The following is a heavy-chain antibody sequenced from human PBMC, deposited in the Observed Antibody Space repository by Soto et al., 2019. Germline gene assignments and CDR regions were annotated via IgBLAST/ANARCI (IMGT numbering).Heavy chain of an antibody. CDR2: IIPIFGTA. Sequence: GASVKVSCKASGGTFSSYAISWVRQAPGQGLEWMGGIIPIFGTANYAQKFQGRVTITADKSTSTAYMELSSLRSEDTAVYYCARSAGTTLLSYYWFDPWGQGTLVTVSS. D-gene: IGHD1-7*01. J-gene: IGHJ5*02. CDR3: ARSAGTTLLSYYWFDP. CDR1: GGTFSSYA. V-gene: IGHV1-69*06.